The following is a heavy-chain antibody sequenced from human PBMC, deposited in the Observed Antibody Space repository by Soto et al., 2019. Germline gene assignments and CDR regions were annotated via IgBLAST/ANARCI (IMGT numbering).Heavy chain of an antibody. CDR3: ARTRMIESWIDY. D-gene: IGHD2-21*01. CDR1: CDSISTYY. J-gene: IGHJ4*01. Sequence: PSETLSLTCDVSCDSISTYYWSWILQPPGKGLEWIGYVYYSGSTLYNPSLESRVTLSIDMSKKQVSLKLNSVIAADTAVYYCARTRMIESWIDYWGHGTLVTVSS. V-gene: IGHV4-59*01. CDR2: VYYSGST.